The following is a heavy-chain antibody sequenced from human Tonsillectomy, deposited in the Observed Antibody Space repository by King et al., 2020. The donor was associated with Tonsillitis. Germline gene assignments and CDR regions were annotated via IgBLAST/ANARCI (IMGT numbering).Heavy chain of an antibody. CDR1: GGSISSSSYY. CDR3: ACNTYDSSASWFDP. Sequence: LQLQESGPGLVKPSETLSLTCTVSGGSISSSSYYWGWIRQPPGKGLEWIGSIYYSGSTYYNPSLKSRVTISVDTSKNQFSLKLSSVTAADTAVYYCACNTYDSSASWFDPWGQGTLVTVSS. CDR2: IYYSGST. V-gene: IGHV4-39*07. J-gene: IGHJ5*02. D-gene: IGHD3-22*01.